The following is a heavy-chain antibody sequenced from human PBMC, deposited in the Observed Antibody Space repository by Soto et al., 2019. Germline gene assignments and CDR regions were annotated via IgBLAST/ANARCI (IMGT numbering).Heavy chain of an antibody. Sequence: QVQLQESGPGLVKPSETLSLTCTVSGDSISSYHWTWIRQPPGKGLEWIAFIYYGGSTNYNPSLKSRVTISVDTSKNQFSLNLNSVTAADTAVYYCARPGRDWGSLEYWGQGTRVTVSS. J-gene: IGHJ4*02. CDR1: GDSISSYH. V-gene: IGHV4-59*08. D-gene: IGHD7-27*01. CDR2: IYYGGST. CDR3: ARPGRDWGSLEY.